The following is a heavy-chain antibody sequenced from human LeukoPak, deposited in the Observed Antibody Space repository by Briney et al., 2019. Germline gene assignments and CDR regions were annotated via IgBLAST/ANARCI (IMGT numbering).Heavy chain of an antibody. J-gene: IGHJ3*02. D-gene: IGHD3-16*02. V-gene: IGHV4-61*02. CDR1: GGSISRGSYY. Sequence: SETLSRTCTVSGGSISRGSYYRSWIRQPAGKGLEWIGRIYTSGSTNYNPSLKSRVTISVDTSKNQFSLKLSSVTAADTAVYYCARESAITFGGVIVIRDDAFDIWGQGTMVTVSS. CDR2: IYTSGST. CDR3: ARESAITFGGVIVIRDDAFDI.